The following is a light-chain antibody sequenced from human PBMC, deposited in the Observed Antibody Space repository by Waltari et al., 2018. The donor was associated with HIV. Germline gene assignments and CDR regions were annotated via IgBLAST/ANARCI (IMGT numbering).Light chain of an antibody. V-gene: IGLV3-19*01. CDR2: GKN. J-gene: IGLJ2*01. CDR3: NSRDSSGNPMV. Sequence: SSELTQDPAVSVALGQTVRITCHGDSLRSYYASWYQQKPGQAPVLVIYGKNNRPSGIPDRFSGSSSGNTASLTITGAQAEDEADYYCNSRDSSGNPMVFGGGTKLTVL. CDR1: SLRSYY.